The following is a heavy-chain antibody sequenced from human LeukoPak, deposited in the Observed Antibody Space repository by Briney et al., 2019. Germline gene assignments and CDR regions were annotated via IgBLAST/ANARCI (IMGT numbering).Heavy chain of an antibody. Sequence: GGSLRLSCAASGFTFSSYEMNWVRQAPGKGLEWVSYISSGGSTIYYADSVKGRFTISRDNAKNSLYLQMNSLRAEDTAVYFCSRAHYFDSSGLDYWGQGTLVTVSS. D-gene: IGHD3-22*01. CDR1: GFTFSSYE. CDR2: ISSGGSTI. J-gene: IGHJ4*02. CDR3: SRAHYFDSSGLDY. V-gene: IGHV3-48*03.